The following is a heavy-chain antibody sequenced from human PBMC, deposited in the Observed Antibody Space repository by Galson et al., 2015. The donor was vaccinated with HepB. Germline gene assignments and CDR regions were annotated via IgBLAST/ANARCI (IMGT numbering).Heavy chain of an antibody. V-gene: IGHV3-21*01. D-gene: IGHD6-19*01. CDR1: GFTFSSYS. CDR2: ISSSSSYI. J-gene: IGHJ3*02. Sequence: SLRLSCAASGFTFSSYSMNWVRQAPGKGLEWVSSISSSSSYIYYADSVKGRFTISRDNAKNSLYLQMNSLRAEDTAVYYCAAETVAGEPNAFDIWGQGTMVTVSS. CDR3: AAETVAGEPNAFDI.